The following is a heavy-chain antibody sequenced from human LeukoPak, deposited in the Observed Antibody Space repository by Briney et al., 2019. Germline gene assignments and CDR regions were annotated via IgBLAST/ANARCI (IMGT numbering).Heavy chain of an antibody. CDR3: ARSGRRYYDSSGYLA. Sequence: PGGSLRLSCAASGFIFSDYDMNWVRQAPGKGLEWVSYISSSSRSIYYADSVKGRFTISRDNAKNSLYLQMNSLRAEDTAVYYCARSGRRYYDSSGYLAWGQGTLVTVSS. J-gene: IGHJ5*02. CDR2: ISSSSRSI. CDR1: GFIFSDYD. V-gene: IGHV3-48*01. D-gene: IGHD3-22*01.